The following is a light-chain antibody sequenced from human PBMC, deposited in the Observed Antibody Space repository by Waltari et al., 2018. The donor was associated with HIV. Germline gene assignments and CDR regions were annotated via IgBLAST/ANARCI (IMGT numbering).Light chain of an antibody. Sequence: QSVLTQPPSASGTPGQTVTISCSGSDSNLGTNTVNWYQQLPGRAPKLLIYTNFQRPSGVPDRLSGSKSGTSASLAISGLQSEDEAFYYCSSWDDSLFGVAFGGGTKVTVL. CDR2: TNF. CDR3: SSWDDSLFGVA. J-gene: IGLJ2*01. V-gene: IGLV1-44*01. CDR1: DSNLGTNT.